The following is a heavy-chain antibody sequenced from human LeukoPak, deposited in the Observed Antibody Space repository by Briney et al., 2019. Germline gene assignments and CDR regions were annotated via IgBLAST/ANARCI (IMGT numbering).Heavy chain of an antibody. CDR3: ARTPGIRSLTPDY. Sequence: SETLSLTCTVSGGSVGSSSYYWDWIRQPPGEGLEWIGSVYYSGSTYYNPSLKSRVTMSVDTSKNQFSLKLSSVTAADTAVYYCARTPGIRSLTPDYWGQGNLVTVSS. CDR1: GGSVGSSSYY. D-gene: IGHD3-9*01. CDR2: VYYSGST. V-gene: IGHV4-39*01. J-gene: IGHJ4*02.